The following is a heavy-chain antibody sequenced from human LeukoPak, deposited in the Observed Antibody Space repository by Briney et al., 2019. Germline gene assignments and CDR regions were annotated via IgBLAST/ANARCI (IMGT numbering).Heavy chain of an antibody. V-gene: IGHV3-48*01. Sequence: GGSLRLSCAASGFTFSSYSMDWVRQAPGKGLEWVSYISSSSSTIYYADSVKGRFTVSRDNAKNSLYLQMNSLRAEDTAVYYCARDILAYCGGDCYGFDAFDIWGQGTMVTVSS. D-gene: IGHD2-21*02. CDR3: ARDILAYCGGDCYGFDAFDI. CDR1: GFTFSSYS. CDR2: ISSSSSTI. J-gene: IGHJ3*02.